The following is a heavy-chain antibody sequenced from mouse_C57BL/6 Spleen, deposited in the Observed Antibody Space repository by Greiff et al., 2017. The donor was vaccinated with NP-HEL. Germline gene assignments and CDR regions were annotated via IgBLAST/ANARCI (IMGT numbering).Heavy chain of an antibody. Sequence: QVQLKESGAELARPGASVKMSCKASGYTFPSYTMHWVKQRPGQGLEWIGYINPSSGYTKYNQKFKDKATLTADKSSSTAYMQLSSLTSEDSAVYDCASTYGSSYDWYFDVWGTGTTVTVSS. J-gene: IGHJ1*03. V-gene: IGHV1-4*01. CDR2: INPSSGYT. D-gene: IGHD1-1*01. CDR3: ASTYGSSYDWYFDV. CDR1: GYTFPSYT.